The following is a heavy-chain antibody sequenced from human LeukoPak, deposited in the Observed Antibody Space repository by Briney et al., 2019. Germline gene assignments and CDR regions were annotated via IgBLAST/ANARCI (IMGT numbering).Heavy chain of an antibody. J-gene: IGHJ3*02. CDR2: INPNSGGT. CDR1: GYTFTGCY. Sequence: GASVKVSCKASGYTFTGCYMHWLRQAPGQGLEWMGWINPNSGGTNYAQKFQGRVTMTRDTSISTAYMELSRLRSDDTAVYYCARGVTMIVVDPDASDIWGQGTMVTVSS. V-gene: IGHV1-2*02. D-gene: IGHD3-22*01. CDR3: ARGVTMIVVDPDASDI.